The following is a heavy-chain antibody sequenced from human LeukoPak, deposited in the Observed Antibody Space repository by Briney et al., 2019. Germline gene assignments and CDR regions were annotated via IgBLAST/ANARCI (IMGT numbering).Heavy chain of an antibody. CDR2: TYYSRNT. CDR1: GDSISSSGNF. J-gene: IGHJ4*02. Sequence: SETLSLTCTVSGDSISSSGNFWGWVRQPPGRGLEWIAITYYSRNTYYNPSLKSRVTISVDTSKNQFSLKLSSVTAADTAVYYCARHEEEDGYNAKTFDYWGQGTLVTVSS. V-gene: IGHV4-39*01. D-gene: IGHD5-24*01. CDR3: ARHEEEDGYNAKTFDY.